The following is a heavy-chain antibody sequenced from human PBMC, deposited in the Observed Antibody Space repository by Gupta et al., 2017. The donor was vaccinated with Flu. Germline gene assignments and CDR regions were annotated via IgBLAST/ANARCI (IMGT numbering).Heavy chain of an antibody. J-gene: IGHJ6*02. Sequence: EVQLLESGGGLVKRGGSLILSCAASGFTFSNAWMSWVRQAPGKGLEWVGRIKSKTDGGTTDYAAPVKGRLTISRDDSKNTLYLQMNSLKTEDTAVYYCTTVVLERLRSYYYYYGMHVWGQGTTVTVSS. D-gene: IGHD1-1*01. V-gene: IGHV3-15*01. CDR1: GFTFSNAW. CDR3: TTVVLERLRSYYYYYGMHV. CDR2: IKSKTDGGTT.